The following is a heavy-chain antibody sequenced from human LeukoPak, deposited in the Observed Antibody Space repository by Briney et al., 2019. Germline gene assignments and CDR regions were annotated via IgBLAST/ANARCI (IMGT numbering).Heavy chain of an antibody. V-gene: IGHV3-64*01. CDR3: AARDHDAFDI. CDR1: GFTFSSYA. CDR2: ISSNGGST. Sequence: PGGSLRLSCAASGFTFSSYAMHWVRQAPGKGLEYVSAISSNGGSTYYANSVKGRFTISRDNSKNTLYLQMGSLRAEDMAVYYCAARDHDAFDIWGQGTMVTVSS. J-gene: IGHJ3*02.